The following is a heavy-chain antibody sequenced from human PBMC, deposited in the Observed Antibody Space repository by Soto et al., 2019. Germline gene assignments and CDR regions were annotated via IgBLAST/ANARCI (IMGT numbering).Heavy chain of an antibody. D-gene: IGHD2-8*01. CDR2: IYHSGST. CDR1: GGSISSSNW. CDR3: ARGTLGYCTNGVCYWRAYFDY. Sequence: QVQLQESGPGLVKPSGTLSLTCAVSGGSISSSNWWSWVRQPPGKGLEWIGEIYHSGSTNYNPSLKSRVTISVDKSKNQFSLKLSSVTAADTAVYYCARGTLGYCTNGVCYWRAYFDYWGQGTLVTVSS. J-gene: IGHJ4*02. V-gene: IGHV4-4*02.